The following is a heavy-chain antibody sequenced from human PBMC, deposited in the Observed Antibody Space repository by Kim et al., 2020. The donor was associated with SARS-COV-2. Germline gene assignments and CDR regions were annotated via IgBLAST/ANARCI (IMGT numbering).Heavy chain of an antibody. V-gene: IGHV3-23*01. J-gene: IGHJ4*02. D-gene: IGHD2-15*01. CDR1: GFTFSSYA. Sequence: GGSLRLSCAASGFTFSSYAMSWVRQAPGKGLEWVAAISGGGGSTYYADSVKGRFTISRDNSKNTLYLQMNSLRAEDTAVYYCAKEATEDSARTCYPCWDYWGQGTLVTVSS. CDR2: ISGGGGST. CDR3: AKEATEDSARTCYPCWDY.